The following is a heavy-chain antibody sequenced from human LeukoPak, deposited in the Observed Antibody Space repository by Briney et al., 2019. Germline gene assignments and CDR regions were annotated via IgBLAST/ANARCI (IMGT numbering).Heavy chain of an antibody. D-gene: IGHD3-22*01. CDR3: ARLPYYYDSSGYMD. CDR2: IIPIFGTA. CDR1: GGTFSSYA. V-gene: IGHV1-69*05. J-gene: IGHJ4*02. Sequence: SVKVSCKASGGTFSSYAISWVRQAPGQGLEWMGKIIPIFGTANYAQKFQGRVTITTDESTSTAYMELSSLRSEDTAVYYCARLPYYYDSSGYMDWGQGTLVTVSS.